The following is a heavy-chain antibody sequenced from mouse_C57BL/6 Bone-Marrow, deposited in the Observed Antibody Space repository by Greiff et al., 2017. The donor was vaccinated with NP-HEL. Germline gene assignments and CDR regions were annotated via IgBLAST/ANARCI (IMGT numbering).Heavy chain of an antibody. J-gene: IGHJ1*03. CDR2: ISNGGGST. V-gene: IGHV5-12*01. CDR3: ARDGYFDD. Sequence: VNLVESGGGLVQPGGSLKLSCAASGFTFSDYYMYWVRQTPEKRLAWIAYISNGGGSTYYPATVKGRFTISRDKAKNTLYLQMSRLKAEDTAMYYWARDGYFDDWGTGTTVTVSS. CDR1: GFTFSDYY.